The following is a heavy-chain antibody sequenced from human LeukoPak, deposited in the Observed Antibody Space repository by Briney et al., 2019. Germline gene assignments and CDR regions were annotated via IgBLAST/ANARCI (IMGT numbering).Heavy chain of an antibody. D-gene: IGHD2-15*01. V-gene: IGHV1-2*02. J-gene: IGHJ6*03. CDR3: AGGAGWGGYSRYYMDV. Sequence: ASVKVSCKTSGYTFTDSYIHWVRQAPGQGLEWMGWINPNTGGTDYGQNFQGRLTMTRDTLINTAYMELTRLTSDDTAIYYCAGGAGWGGYSRYYMDVWGKGTTVTVSS. CDR1: GYTFTDSY. CDR2: INPNTGGT.